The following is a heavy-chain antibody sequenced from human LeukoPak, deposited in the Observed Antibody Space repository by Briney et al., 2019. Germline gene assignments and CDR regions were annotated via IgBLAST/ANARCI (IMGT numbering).Heavy chain of an antibody. CDR2: IYYSGST. V-gene: IGHV4-59*08. Sequence: SETLSLTCTVSGGSMSSYYWSWIRQPPGKGLEWIGYIYYSGSTKYNPSLKSRVTISVDTSKNHFSLKLSSVTAADTAVYYCARASRITMIVVVTQYFDYWGQGTLVAVSS. D-gene: IGHD3-22*01. CDR3: ARASRITMIVVVTQYFDY. CDR1: GGSMSSYY. J-gene: IGHJ4*02.